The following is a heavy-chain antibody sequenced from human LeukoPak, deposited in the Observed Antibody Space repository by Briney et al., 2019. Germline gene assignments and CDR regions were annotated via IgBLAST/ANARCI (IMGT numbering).Heavy chain of an antibody. Sequence: PSETLSLTCTVSGGSISSGSYYWSWIRQPAGKGLEWIGRIYTSGSTNYNPSLKSRVTISVDTSKNQFSLKLSSVTAADTAVYYCARKITMVRGRDWFDPWGQGTLVTVSS. CDR3: ARKITMVRGRDWFDP. CDR1: GGSISSGSYY. V-gene: IGHV4-61*02. D-gene: IGHD3-10*01. J-gene: IGHJ5*02. CDR2: IYTSGST.